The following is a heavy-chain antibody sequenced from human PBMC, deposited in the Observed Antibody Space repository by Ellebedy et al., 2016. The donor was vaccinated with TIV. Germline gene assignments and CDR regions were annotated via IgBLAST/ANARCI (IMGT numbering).Heavy chain of an antibody. Sequence: ESLKISXAASGFTFSSYSMNWVRQPPGKGLEWIGYIYYSGSTNYNPSLKSRVTISVDTSKNQFSLKLSSVTAADTAVYYCARLGAAAVSYYFDYWGQGTLVTVSS. D-gene: IGHD6-13*01. CDR3: ARLGAAAVSYYFDY. CDR1: GFTFSSYS. CDR2: IYYSGST. V-gene: IGHV4-59*08. J-gene: IGHJ4*02.